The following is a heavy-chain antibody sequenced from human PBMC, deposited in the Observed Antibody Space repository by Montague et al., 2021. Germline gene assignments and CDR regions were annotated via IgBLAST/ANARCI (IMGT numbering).Heavy chain of an antibody. D-gene: IGHD6-13*01. CDR3: ARGRLATGDFDY. CDR1: GDSLSSVGYS. CDR2: MYYSGST. J-gene: IGHJ4*02. Sequence: TLSLTCTVSGDSLSSVGYSWTWIRQHPGKGLEWIGYMYYSGSTYYNPSLKSRVTISGDTSKNHFSLRLTSVTAADTAVYYCARGRLATGDFDYWGRETLVTVSS. V-gene: IGHV4-31*03.